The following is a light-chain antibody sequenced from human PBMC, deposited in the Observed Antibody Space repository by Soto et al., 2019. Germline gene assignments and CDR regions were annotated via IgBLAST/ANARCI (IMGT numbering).Light chain of an antibody. J-gene: IGKJ4*01. V-gene: IGKV3-20*01. CDR3: QQYGSSSLT. CDR1: QSVSSSY. CDR2: GAS. Sequence: EIVLTQSPGTLSLSPGERATLSCRASQSVSSSYLAWYQQKPGQAPRLRIYGASSRATGIPARFSGSGSGTDFTLTISRLEPEDCAVYYCQQYGSSSLTFGGGTKVELK.